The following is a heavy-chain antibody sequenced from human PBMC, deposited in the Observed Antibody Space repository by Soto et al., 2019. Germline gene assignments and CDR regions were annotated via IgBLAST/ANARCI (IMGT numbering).Heavy chain of an antibody. CDR3: ARATTVTAPGPGPYYYYYMDV. CDR1: GGSISSYY. V-gene: IGHV4-59*01. J-gene: IGHJ6*03. Sequence: PSETLSLTCTVSGGSISSYYWSWIRQPPGKGLEWIGYIYYSGSTNYNPSLKSRVTIPVDTSKNQFSLKLSSVTAADTAVYYCARATTVTAPGPGPYYYYYMDVWGKGTTVTVSS. D-gene: IGHD4-17*01. CDR2: IYYSGST.